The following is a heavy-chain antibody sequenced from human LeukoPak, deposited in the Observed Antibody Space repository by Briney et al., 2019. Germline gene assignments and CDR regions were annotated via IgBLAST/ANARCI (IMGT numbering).Heavy chain of an antibody. CDR2: ISSSSSYI. CDR1: GFTFSSYS. J-gene: IGHJ4*02. V-gene: IGHV3-21*01. D-gene: IGHD6-6*01. Sequence: PGGSLRLSCAASGFTFSSYSMNWVRQAPGKGLEWVSSISSSSSYIYYANSVKGRFTISRDNAKNSLYLQMNSLRAEDTDVYYCARDHAGYSSSSCRDYWGQGTLVTVSS. CDR3: ARDHAGYSSSSCRDY.